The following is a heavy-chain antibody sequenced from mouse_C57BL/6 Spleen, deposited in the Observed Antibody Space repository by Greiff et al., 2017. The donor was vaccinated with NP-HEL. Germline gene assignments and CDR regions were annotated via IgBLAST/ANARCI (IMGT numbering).Heavy chain of an antibody. CDR2: ISSGSSTI. V-gene: IGHV5-17*01. J-gene: IGHJ1*03. D-gene: IGHD1-1*01. Sequence: EVMLVESGGGLVKPGGSLKLSCAASGFTFSDYGMHWVRQAPEKGLEWVAYISSGSSTIYYADTVKGRFPISRDNAKNTLFLQMTSLRSEDTAMYYCAKHYYGSSRYFDVWGTGTTVTVSS. CDR3: AKHYYGSSRYFDV. CDR1: GFTFSDYG.